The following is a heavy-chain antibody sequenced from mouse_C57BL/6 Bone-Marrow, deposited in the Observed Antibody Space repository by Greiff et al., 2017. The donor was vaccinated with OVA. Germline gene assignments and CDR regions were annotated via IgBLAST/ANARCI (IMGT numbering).Heavy chain of an antibody. J-gene: IGHJ4*01. Sequence: EVKLVESGGDLVKPGGSLTLSCAASGFTFSSSGMSLVRQTPDKRLEWVATIRSGGSSTYYPARVKGRFTICRDKAKNALYLQMSSLKSEDTAMYDGERHDGYFYAMDYWGQGTSVTVSS. CDR1: GFTFSSSG. D-gene: IGHD2-3*01. V-gene: IGHV5-6*01. CDR2: IRSGGSST. CDR3: ERHDGYFYAMDY.